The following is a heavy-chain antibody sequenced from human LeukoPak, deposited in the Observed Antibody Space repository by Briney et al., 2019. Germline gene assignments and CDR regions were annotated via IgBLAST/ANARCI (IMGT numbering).Heavy chain of an antibody. D-gene: IGHD4-23*01. V-gene: IGHV4-4*02. Sequence: PSGTLSLTCAVSGGSISSSNWWSWVRQPPGKGLEWIGEIYHSGSTNYNPSLKSRVTISVDKSKNQFSLKLSSVSAADTAVYYCARDRRGKSDAFDIWGQGTMVTVSS. CDR2: IYHSGST. CDR1: GGSISSSNW. J-gene: IGHJ3*02. CDR3: ARDRRGKSDAFDI.